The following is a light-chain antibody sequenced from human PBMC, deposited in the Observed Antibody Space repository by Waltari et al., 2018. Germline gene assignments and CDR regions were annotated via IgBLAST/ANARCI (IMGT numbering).Light chain of an antibody. V-gene: IGKV2-29*02. Sequence: EIVMTQTPLSLSVTPGQPASLSCKSSQSLLHPDGKTYLFWYLQRPGQSPQLLIYDVSSRLAGVPDRFSGSGSGTDFTLKISRVEADDVGVYYCTQGIDLLPYTFGQGTKLEIK. J-gene: IGKJ2*01. CDR2: DVS. CDR3: TQGIDLLPYT. CDR1: QSLLHPDGKTY.